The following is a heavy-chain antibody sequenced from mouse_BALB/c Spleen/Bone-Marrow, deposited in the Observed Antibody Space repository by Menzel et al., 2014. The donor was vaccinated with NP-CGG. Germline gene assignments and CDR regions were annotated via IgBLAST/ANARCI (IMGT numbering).Heavy chain of an antibody. Sequence: EESGGRLVTPGTPLTLTCTVSGFSLSYYNMGWVRQAPGEGLEWIGTIVSSGGTYYTNWAKGRFTISKTSTTVDLKISSPTTDDTATYFCARHVSGWGAFNLWGQGTLVTVS. CDR2: IVSSGGT. CDR3: ARHVSGWGAFNL. J-gene: IGHJ3*02. V-gene: IGHV5-6-5*01. CDR1: GFSLSYYN. D-gene: IGHD1-3*01.